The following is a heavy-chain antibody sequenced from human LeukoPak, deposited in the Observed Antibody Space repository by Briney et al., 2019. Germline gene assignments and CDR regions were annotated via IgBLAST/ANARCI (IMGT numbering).Heavy chain of an antibody. CDR1: GFTFSSYW. CDR2: INGDGRNI. V-gene: IGHV3-74*01. Sequence: GGSLRLSCVASGFTFSSYWMHWVRHDPRKGLVWASRINGDGRNINYADSVRGRFTISRDNAKNTLYLQMNTLRVEDTAVYYCTRDLMDYDVSTGLHHYYMDVWGQGTTVTVSS. J-gene: IGHJ6*02. D-gene: IGHD3-9*01. CDR3: TRDLMDYDVSTGLHHYYMDV.